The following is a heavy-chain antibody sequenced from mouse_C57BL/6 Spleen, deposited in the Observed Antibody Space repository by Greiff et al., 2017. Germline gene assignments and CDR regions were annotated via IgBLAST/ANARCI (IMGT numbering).Heavy chain of an antibody. CDR2: ISYAGSN. CDR1: GYSLTSGYY. CDR3: ARDGPAWLAY. V-gene: IGHV3-6*01. J-gene: IGHJ3*01. Sequence: EVQLQESGPGLVKPSQSLSLTCSVTGYSLTSGYYWNWIRQFPGNKLEWMGYISYAGSNTYNPSLKNRISITRDTSKNQFFLKLNAVTTEDTATYYCARDGPAWLAYWGQGTLVTGSA.